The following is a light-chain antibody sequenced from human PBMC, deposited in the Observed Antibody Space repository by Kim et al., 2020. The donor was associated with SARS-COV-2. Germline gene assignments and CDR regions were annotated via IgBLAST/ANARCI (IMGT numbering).Light chain of an antibody. CDR2: DAS. V-gene: IGKV1-5*01. J-gene: IGKJ1*01. CDR3: QQYSRNWA. Sequence: SASFGDRFTITCRASQNINKWLAWYQQKPGNAPKLLVYDASTLDRGVPSRFSGSGSVTVFTLTIDSLQSDDFATYHCQQYSRNWAFGQGTKVDIK. CDR1: QNINKW.